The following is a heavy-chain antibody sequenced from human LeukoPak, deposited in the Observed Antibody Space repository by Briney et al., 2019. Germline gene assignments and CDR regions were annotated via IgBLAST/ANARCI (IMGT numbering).Heavy chain of an antibody. CDR3: ARDSFRGTGTFDY. CDR2: IYYSGST. CDR1: VGSISSSSYY. V-gene: IGHV4-39*06. J-gene: IGHJ4*02. D-gene: IGHD7-27*01. Sequence: SETLSLTCTVSVGSISSSSYYWGWIRQPPGKGLEWIGSIYYSGSTYYNPSLKSRVTISVDTSRNQFTLKLSSVTAADTAVYYCARDSFRGTGTFDYWGQGTLVTVSS.